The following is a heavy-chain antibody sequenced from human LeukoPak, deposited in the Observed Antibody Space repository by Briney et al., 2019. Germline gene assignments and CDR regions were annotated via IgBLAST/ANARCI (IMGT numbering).Heavy chain of an antibody. V-gene: IGHV3-9*01. CDR3: AKDIYCSGGSCYSYMDV. CDR1: GVTFGDCA. Sequence: GGFLRLTFTAGGVTFGDCAMLWVRDAPGKGIEWVSGISWNSGSIGYADSVKGRFTISRDNAKNSLYLQMNSLRAEDTALYYCAKDIYCSGGSCYSYMDVWGKGTTVTVSS. D-gene: IGHD2-15*01. CDR2: ISWNSGSI. J-gene: IGHJ6*03.